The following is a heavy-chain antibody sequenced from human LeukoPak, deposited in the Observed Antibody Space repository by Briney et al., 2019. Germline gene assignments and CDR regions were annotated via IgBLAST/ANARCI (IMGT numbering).Heavy chain of an antibody. CDR3: AKDISVSD. J-gene: IGHJ4*02. V-gene: IGHV3-30*18. Sequence: GGSLRLSCAASGFTFSSYSMSWVRQAPGKGLEWLAVISYDGTDKYYADSVKGRFTTSKDNSNNTLYLQMNSVRPEDTALYFCAKDISVSDWGQGTLVTVSS. D-gene: IGHD3-3*01. CDR2: ISYDGTDK. CDR1: GFTFSSYS.